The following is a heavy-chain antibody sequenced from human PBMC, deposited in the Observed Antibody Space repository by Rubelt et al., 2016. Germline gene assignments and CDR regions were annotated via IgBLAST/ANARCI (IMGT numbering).Heavy chain of an antibody. Sequence: QVQLQESGPGLVKPSETLSLTCTVSGGSISSSSYYWGWIRQPPGKGLEWIGYIYYSGSTYYNPSLKSRVTLSVDTSKNQFSRKLSSVTAADTAVYYCARVTVTTLTAFDIWGQGTMVTVSS. D-gene: IGHD4-17*01. V-gene: IGHV4-31*03. J-gene: IGHJ3*02. CDR3: ARVTVTTLTAFDI. CDR1: GGSISSSSYY. CDR2: IYYSGST.